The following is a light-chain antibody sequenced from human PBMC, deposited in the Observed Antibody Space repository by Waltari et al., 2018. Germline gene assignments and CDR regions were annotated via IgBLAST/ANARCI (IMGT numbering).Light chain of an antibody. CDR2: RNN. Sequence: QSVLTQPPSASGTPGQRATIPCSGSGSNIGSNYVYWYQQLPGTAPKLLIYRNNQRPSGVPDRFSGSKSGTSASLAISGLRSEDEADYYCAAWDDSLSGGVFGGGTKLTVL. CDR3: AAWDDSLSGGV. V-gene: IGLV1-47*01. J-gene: IGLJ3*02. CDR1: GSNIGSNY.